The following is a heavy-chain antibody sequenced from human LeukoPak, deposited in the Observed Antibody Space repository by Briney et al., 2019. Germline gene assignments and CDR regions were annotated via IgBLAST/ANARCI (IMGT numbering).Heavy chain of an antibody. D-gene: IGHD2/OR15-2a*01. Sequence: GGSLRLSCAASGFTFSNTWMSWVRQAPGKGLEWVGRIKSKTDGGTTDYAAPVKGRFTISRDDSKNTLYLQMNSLKTEDTAVYYCTTQGGPPLSYFDYWGQGTLVTVSS. CDR2: IKSKTDGGTT. CDR1: GFTFSNTW. V-gene: IGHV3-15*01. J-gene: IGHJ4*02. CDR3: TTQGGPPLSYFDY.